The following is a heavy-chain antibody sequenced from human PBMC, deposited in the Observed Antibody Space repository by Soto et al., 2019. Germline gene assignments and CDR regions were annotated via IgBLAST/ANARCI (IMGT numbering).Heavy chain of an antibody. D-gene: IGHD4-17*01. CDR3: AKTASMTIRDGFDH. V-gene: IGHV3-23*01. J-gene: IGHJ4*02. CDR1: GFTFSSYA. Sequence: EVQVLESGGGLVQPGGSLRLSCAASGFTFSSYAMSWFRQAPGQGLEWVSAISGSGSNPYYADSVKGRFTISRDNSKNTLDLQMNSLRAEDTAIYYCAKTASMTIRDGFDHWGQGTLVTVSS. CDR2: ISGSGSNP.